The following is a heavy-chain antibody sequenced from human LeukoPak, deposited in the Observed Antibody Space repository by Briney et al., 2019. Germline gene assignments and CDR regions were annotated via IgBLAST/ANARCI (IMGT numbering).Heavy chain of an antibody. CDR1: GFTFDRFA. J-gene: IGHJ4*02. D-gene: IGHD4-23*01. Sequence: GGSLRLSCAASGFTFDRFAMHWVRQAPGKGLEWVSLISGDGFTTYYVDSVKGRFTMSRDNSKNSLYLQMKSLRTEDTALYYCGRDHVYGGADYWGQGTLVTDSS. CDR3: GRDHVYGGADY. CDR2: ISGDGFTT. V-gene: IGHV3-43*02.